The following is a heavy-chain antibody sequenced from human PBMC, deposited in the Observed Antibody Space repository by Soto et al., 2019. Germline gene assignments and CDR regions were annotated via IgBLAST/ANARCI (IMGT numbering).Heavy chain of an antibody. V-gene: IGHV5-10-1*01. CDR3: ARHGSIAAAGTYGMDV. J-gene: IGHJ6*02. D-gene: IGHD6-13*01. Sequence: GESVKISFRGSVYSFTSYWISWVRQMPGKGLEWMGRIDPSDSYTNYSPSFQGHVTISADKSISTAYLQWSSLKALDTAMYYCARHGSIAAAGTYGMDVWGQGTTVTVSS. CDR1: VYSFTSYW. CDR2: IDPSDSYT.